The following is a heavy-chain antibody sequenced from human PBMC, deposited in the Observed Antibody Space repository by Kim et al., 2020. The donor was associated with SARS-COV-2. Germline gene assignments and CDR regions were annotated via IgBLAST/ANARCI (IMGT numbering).Heavy chain of an antibody. D-gene: IGHD3-10*01. J-gene: IGHJ4*02. CDR3: ARVGYGAGTYDY. Sequence: YAQKFQGRVPVTRDMSITTLYMELSTVTSDDTAVYYCARVGYGAGTYDYWGQGTLVTVSS. V-gene: IGHV1-2*02.